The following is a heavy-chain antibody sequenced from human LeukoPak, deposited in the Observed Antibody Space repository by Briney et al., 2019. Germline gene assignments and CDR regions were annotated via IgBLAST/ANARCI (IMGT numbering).Heavy chain of an antibody. D-gene: IGHD3-3*02. CDR3: FSDTLSRDAFDI. V-gene: IGHV4-34*01. CDR2: INHSGST. CDR1: GGSFSGYY. Sequence: SETLSLTCAVYGGSFSGYYWSWIHQPPGKGLEWIGEINHSGSTNYNPSLKSRVTISVDTSKNQFSLKLSSVTAADTAVYYCFSDTLSRDAFDIWGQGTMVTVSS. J-gene: IGHJ3*02.